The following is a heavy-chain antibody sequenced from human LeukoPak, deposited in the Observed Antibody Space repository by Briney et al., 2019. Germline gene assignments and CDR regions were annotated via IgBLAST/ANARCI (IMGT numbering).Heavy chain of an antibody. CDR2: ISSSGSTI. D-gene: IGHD3-10*01. V-gene: IGHV3-48*03. CDR1: GFTFSSYA. J-gene: IGHJ4*02. Sequence: GGSLRLSCAASGFTFSSYAMSWVRQAPGKGLEWVSYISSSGSTIYYADSVKGRFTISRDNAKNSLYLQMNSLRAEDTAVYYCAVPQLLWFGELLSPEGWGQGTLVTVSS. CDR3: AVPQLLWFGELLSPEG.